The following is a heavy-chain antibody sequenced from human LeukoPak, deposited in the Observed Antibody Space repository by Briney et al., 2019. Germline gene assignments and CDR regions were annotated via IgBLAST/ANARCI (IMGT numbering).Heavy chain of an antibody. Sequence: PGGSLRLSCAASGFTFSAYWMTWVRQAPGKGLEWVGRIKSKTDGGTTDYPAPVKGRFTISRDDSKNTLYLQMNSLKVEDTAVHYCITDPVSLPNYYYYGLDVWGQGTTVTVSS. CDR1: GFTFSAYW. D-gene: IGHD3-16*02. V-gene: IGHV3-15*01. J-gene: IGHJ6*02. CDR2: IKSKTDGGTT. CDR3: ITDPVSLPNYYYYGLDV.